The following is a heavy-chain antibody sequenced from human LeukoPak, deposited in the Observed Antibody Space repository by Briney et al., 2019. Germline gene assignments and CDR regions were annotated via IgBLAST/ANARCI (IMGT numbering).Heavy chain of an antibody. D-gene: IGHD1-26*01. CDR3: AKDPWYSGSYSYFDY. J-gene: IGHJ4*02. Sequence: PGGSLRLSCAASGFTLSSYGMHWVRQAPGKGLEWVAVISYDGSNKYYADSVKGRFTISRDNSKNTLYLQMNSLRAEDTAVYYCAKDPWYSGSYSYFDYWGQGTLVTVSS. V-gene: IGHV3-30*18. CDR1: GFTLSSYG. CDR2: ISYDGSNK.